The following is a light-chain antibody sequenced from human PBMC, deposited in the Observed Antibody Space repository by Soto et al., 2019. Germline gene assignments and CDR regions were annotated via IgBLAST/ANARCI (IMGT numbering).Light chain of an antibody. J-gene: IGKJ1*01. CDR2: GVS. CDR1: QSVSSNY. Sequence: EIVLTQSPGALSLSPGERATLSCRASQSVSSNYLAWYQQKPGQAPRLLIYGVSSRATGIPDRFSGSGSGTDFTLTISRLEPEDFAVYYCHKYGSAPRTFGQGTKVEIK. CDR3: HKYGSAPRT. V-gene: IGKV3-20*01.